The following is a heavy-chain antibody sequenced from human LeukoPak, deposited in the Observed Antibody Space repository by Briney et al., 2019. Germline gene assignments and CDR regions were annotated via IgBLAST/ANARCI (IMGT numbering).Heavy chain of an antibody. CDR2: ISYDGSNK. J-gene: IGHJ4*02. CDR1: GFTFSSYG. D-gene: IGHD3-10*01. Sequence: GGSLRLSCAASGFTFSSYGMHWVRQAPGKGLEWVAVISYDGSNKYYADSVKGRFTISRDNSKNTLYLQMNSLRAEDTAVYYCAKSITMVSYYFDYCGQGTLVTVSS. CDR3: AKSITMVSYYFDY. V-gene: IGHV3-30*18.